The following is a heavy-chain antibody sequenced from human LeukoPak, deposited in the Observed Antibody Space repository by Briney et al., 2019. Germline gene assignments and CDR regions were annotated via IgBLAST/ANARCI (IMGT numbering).Heavy chain of an antibody. D-gene: IGHD5-18*01. J-gene: IGHJ4*02. Sequence: SVKVSCKASGYTFTSYGISWVRQAPGRGLEWMGGIIPIFGTANYAQKFQGRVTITADKSTSTAYMELSSLRSEDTAVYYCARVPPGAAMVDYWGQGTLVTVSS. V-gene: IGHV1-69*06. CDR3: ARVPPGAAMVDY. CDR2: IIPIFGTA. CDR1: GYTFTSYG.